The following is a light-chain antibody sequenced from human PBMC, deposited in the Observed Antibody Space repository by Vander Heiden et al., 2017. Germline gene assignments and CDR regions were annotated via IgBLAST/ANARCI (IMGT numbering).Light chain of an antibody. CDR3: RQVLQTPHT. Sequence: DTVMTQSPLSLPVTPGEPASISCRSSQSLLHSNGYNYLDWYLQRPGQSPQLLIYLGSNRASGVPDRFSGSGSGTDFTLKISRVEAEDVGFYYCRQVLQTPHTFGHGTKVDIK. J-gene: IGKJ3*01. CDR1: QSLLHSNGYNY. CDR2: LGS. V-gene: IGKV2-28*01.